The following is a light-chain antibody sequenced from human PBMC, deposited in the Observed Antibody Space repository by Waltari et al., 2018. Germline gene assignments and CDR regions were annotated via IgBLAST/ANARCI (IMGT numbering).Light chain of an antibody. CDR1: QSVSYSSNNKNY. V-gene: IGKV4-1*01. CDR2: WAS. J-gene: IGKJ1*01. CDR3: QQYYAVPPT. Sequence: DIVMTQSPDSLAVSLGERASITCTSDQSVSYSSNNKNYLAWHRQKPGHPPQLLISWASTREFGVPDRFSGSESGTDFTLTISSLQAEDAAVYYCQQYYAVPPTFGPGTKVEIK.